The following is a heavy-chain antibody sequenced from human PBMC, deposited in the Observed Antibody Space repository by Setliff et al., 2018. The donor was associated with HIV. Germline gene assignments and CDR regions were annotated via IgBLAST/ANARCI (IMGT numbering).Heavy chain of an antibody. D-gene: IGHD2-21*02. V-gene: IGHV4-4*09. Sequence: SETLSLTCTVSGDTDFYWSWIRQSPGKGLEWIGYINASGKANYNPSLKSRVTISLDTSKMQFSLRLTSVTAADTAVYYCATLDPSGGNFLAYWGQGTLVTVSS. CDR1: GDTDFY. J-gene: IGHJ4*02. CDR2: INASGKA. CDR3: ATLDPSGGNFLAY.